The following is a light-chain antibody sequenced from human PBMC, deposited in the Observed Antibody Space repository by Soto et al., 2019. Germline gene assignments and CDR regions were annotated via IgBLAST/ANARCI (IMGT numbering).Light chain of an antibody. Sequence: DIQMTQSPSTLSASVGDRVTITCRASQSISSWLAWYQQKPGKAPKLLIYKASSLESGVPSWFSGSGSGTDFTITISSLQHDDFATYYCQQCNSYSLTFGGGTKVEIK. J-gene: IGKJ4*01. CDR3: QQCNSYSLT. CDR2: KAS. CDR1: QSISSW. V-gene: IGKV1-5*03.